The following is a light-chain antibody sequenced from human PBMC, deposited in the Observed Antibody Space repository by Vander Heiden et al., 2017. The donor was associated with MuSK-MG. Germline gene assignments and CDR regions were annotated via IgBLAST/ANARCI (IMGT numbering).Light chain of an antibody. Sequence: DIQMPQSPSSLSASVGDRVTITCQASQDISNYLNWYQQKPGKAPKLLIYDASNLETGVPSRFSGSGSGTDFTFTISSLQPEDIATYYCQQDDNLPLTFGPGTKVDIK. J-gene: IGKJ3*01. CDR1: QDISNY. CDR3: QQDDNLPLT. CDR2: DAS. V-gene: IGKV1-33*01.